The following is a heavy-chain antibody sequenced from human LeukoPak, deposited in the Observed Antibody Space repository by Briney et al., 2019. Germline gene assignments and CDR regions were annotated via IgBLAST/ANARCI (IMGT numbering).Heavy chain of an antibody. CDR3: ARDHAPYDYGDSTGFDY. CDR2: ISSSSSTI. J-gene: IGHJ4*02. CDR1: GFTFSSYS. V-gene: IGHV3-48*01. Sequence: PGGSLRLSCAASGFTFSSYSMNWVRQAPGKGLEWVSYISSSSSTIYYADSVKGRFTISRDNAKNSLYLQMNSLRAEDTAVYYCARDHAPYDYGDSTGFDYWGQGTLVTVSS. D-gene: IGHD4-17*01.